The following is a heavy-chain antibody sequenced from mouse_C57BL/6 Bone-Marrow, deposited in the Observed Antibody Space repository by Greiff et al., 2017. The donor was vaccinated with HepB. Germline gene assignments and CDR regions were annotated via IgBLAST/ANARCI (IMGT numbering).Heavy chain of an antibody. D-gene: IGHD1-1*01. CDR2: INPYNGGT. J-gene: IGHJ1*03. CDR3: ARSAPHYYGSSYGYFDV. CDR1: GYTFTDYY. V-gene: IGHV1-19*01. Sequence: EVQLQQSGPVLVKPGASVKMSCKASGYTFTDYYMNWVKQSPGKSLEWIGVINPYNGGTSYNQKFKGKATLTVDKSSSTAYMELNSLTSEDSAVYYCARSAPHYYGSSYGYFDVWGTGTTVTVSS.